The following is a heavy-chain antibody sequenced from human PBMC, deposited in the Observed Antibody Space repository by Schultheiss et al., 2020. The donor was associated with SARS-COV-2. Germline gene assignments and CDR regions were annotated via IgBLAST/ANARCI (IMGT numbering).Heavy chain of an antibody. Sequence: GGSLRLSCAASGFTFSSYEMNWVRQAPGKGLEWVSYISSSGSTIYYADSVKGRFTISRDNSKNTLYLQMNSLRAEDTAVYYCAKDYYDSSGSPYYYGMDVWGQGTTVTVSS. CDR3: AKDYYDSSGSPYYYGMDV. D-gene: IGHD3-22*01. J-gene: IGHJ6*02. CDR2: ISSSGSTI. V-gene: IGHV3-48*03. CDR1: GFTFSSYE.